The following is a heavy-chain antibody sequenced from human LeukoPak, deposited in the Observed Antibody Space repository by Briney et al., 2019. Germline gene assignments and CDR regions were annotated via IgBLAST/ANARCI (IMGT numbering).Heavy chain of an antibody. CDR3: ARDVLTGPDYYYYGMDV. CDR2: IIPIFGTA. J-gene: IGHJ6*02. D-gene: IGHD3-10*01. Sequence: SVKVSCKASGGTFSSYAISWVRQAPGQGLEWMGGIIPIFGTANYAQKFQGRVTITADESTSTAYMELSSLGSEDTAVYYCARDVLTGPDYYYYGMDVWGQGTTVTVSS. V-gene: IGHV1-69*13. CDR1: GGTFSSYA.